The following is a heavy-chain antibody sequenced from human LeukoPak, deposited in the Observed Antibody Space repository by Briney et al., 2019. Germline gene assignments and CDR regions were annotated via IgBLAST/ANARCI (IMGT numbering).Heavy chain of an antibody. CDR1: GGSISSYY. J-gene: IGHJ4*02. D-gene: IGHD6-13*01. V-gene: IGHV4-59*01. CDR3: ARGGSGRYSSSWYTVLTY. Sequence: SSETLSLTCTVSGGSISSYYWSWIRQPPGKGLGWIGYIYYSGSTNYNPSLKSRVTISVDTSKNQFSLKLSSVTAADTAVYYCARGGSGRYSSSWYTVLTYWGQGTLVTVSS. CDR2: IYYSGST.